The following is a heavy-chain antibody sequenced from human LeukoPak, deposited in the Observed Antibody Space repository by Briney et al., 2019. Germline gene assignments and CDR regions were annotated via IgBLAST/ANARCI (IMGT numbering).Heavy chain of an antibody. V-gene: IGHV4-59*01. CDR1: GGSFSGYY. CDR2: IYYSGST. J-gene: IGHJ4*02. CDR3: ARAYDYGPNDY. D-gene: IGHD4-17*01. Sequence: SETLSLTCAVYGGSFSGYYWSWIRQPPGKGLEWIGYIYYSGSTNYNPSLKSRVTISVDTSKNQFSLKLSSVTAADTAVYYCARAYDYGPNDYWGQGTLVTVSS.